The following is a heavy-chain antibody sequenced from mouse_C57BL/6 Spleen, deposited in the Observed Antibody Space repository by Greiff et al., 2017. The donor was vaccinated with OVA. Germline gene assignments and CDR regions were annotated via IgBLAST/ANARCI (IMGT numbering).Heavy chain of an antibody. CDR2: IYPSDSET. CDR1: GYTFTSYW. CDR3: ARRHYGSSRYFDV. Sequence: VQLQQPGAELVRPGSSVKLSCKASGYTFTSYWMDWVKQRPGQGLEWIGNIYPSDSETHYNQKFKDKATLTVDKSSSTAYMQLSSLTSEDSAVYYCARRHYGSSRYFDVWGTGTTVTVSS. V-gene: IGHV1-61*01. J-gene: IGHJ1*03. D-gene: IGHD1-1*01.